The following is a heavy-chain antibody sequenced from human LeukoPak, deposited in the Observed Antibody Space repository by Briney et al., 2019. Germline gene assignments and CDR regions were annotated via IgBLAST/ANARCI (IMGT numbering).Heavy chain of an antibody. D-gene: IGHD3-10*01. J-gene: IGHJ4*02. Sequence: PSQTLSLTCTVSGGSISSGSYYWSWIRQPAGKGLEWIGRIYTSGSTNYNPSLKSRVTISVDTSKNQFSLKLSSVTAADTAVYYCARGRLWFGVSHIYYFDYWGQGTLVTVSS. CDR2: IYTSGST. V-gene: IGHV4-61*02. CDR3: ARGRLWFGVSHIYYFDY. CDR1: GGSISSGSYY.